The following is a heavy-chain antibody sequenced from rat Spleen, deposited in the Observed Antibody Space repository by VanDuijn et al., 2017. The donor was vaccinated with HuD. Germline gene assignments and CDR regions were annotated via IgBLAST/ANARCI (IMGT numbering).Heavy chain of an antibody. Sequence: EVQMVGSGGGLVQPGRSLKLSCAASGFTFSDYAMAWVRQAPAKGLEWVATISFDGSSPLYGDSVKGRFTISRDNVENILYLQMDSLRSEDTATYYCGRYFDYWGQGIVVTVSS. CDR3: GRYFDY. CDR1: GFTFSDYA. CDR2: ISFDGSSP. J-gene: IGHJ2*01. V-gene: IGHV5-29*01.